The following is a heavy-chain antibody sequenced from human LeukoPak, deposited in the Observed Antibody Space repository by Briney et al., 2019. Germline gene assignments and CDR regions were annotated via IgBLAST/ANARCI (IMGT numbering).Heavy chain of an antibody. V-gene: IGHV3-23*01. CDR1: GFTFSSYA. D-gene: IGHD6-13*01. CDR2: IRGSGGST. Sequence: PGGSLRLSCAASGFTFSSYAMSWVRQAPGKGLEWVSGIRGSGGSTYYADSVKGRFTISRDNSKNTLYLQMNSLRAEDTAVYYCAKSARYSSSWYPPFDYRGQGTLVTVSS. J-gene: IGHJ4*02. CDR3: AKSARYSSSWYPPFDY.